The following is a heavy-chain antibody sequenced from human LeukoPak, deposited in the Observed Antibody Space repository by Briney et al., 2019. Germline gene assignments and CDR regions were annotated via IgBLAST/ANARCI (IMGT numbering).Heavy chain of an antibody. J-gene: IGHJ4*02. Sequence: GGSLRLACAASGFTFSDYYMTWIRQAPGKGLEWVSYISSSGSTIYYADSVKGRFTISRDNAKNSLYLQMNSLRAEDTAVYYCAKDEDRGYYYDSSGYYRWWGQGTLVTVSS. CDR2: ISSSGSTI. D-gene: IGHD3-22*01. CDR3: AKDEDRGYYYDSSGYYRW. CDR1: GFTFSDYY. V-gene: IGHV3-11*01.